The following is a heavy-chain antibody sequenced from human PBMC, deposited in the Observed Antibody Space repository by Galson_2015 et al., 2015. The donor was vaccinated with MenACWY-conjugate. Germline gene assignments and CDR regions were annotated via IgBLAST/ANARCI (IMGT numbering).Heavy chain of an antibody. V-gene: IGHV3-74*01. J-gene: IGHJ5*02. Sequence: SLRLSCAASGFTFSNYGMSWVRQAPGKGLVWVSRINSDGSSTNYADSVKGRFTISRDNAKNILYLQMNSLRAEDTAVYYCARGGQGLAAAEDNWFDPWGQGTLVTVSS. CDR1: GFTFSNYG. CDR2: INSDGSST. D-gene: IGHD6-13*01. CDR3: ARGGQGLAAAEDNWFDP.